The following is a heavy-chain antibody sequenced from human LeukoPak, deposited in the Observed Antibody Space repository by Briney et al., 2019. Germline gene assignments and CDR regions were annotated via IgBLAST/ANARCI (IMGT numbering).Heavy chain of an antibody. Sequence: PGGSLRLSCAASGFTFSTYTMSWVRQAPGKGLEWVSAISGSGGSTYYADSVKGRFTISRDNSKNTVYLQMNSLRAEDTAVYYCAKDLYYDILTDYPSFDYWGQGTLVTVSS. CDR3: AKDLYYDILTDYPSFDY. CDR1: GFTFSTYT. D-gene: IGHD3-9*01. J-gene: IGHJ4*02. CDR2: ISGSGGST. V-gene: IGHV3-23*01.